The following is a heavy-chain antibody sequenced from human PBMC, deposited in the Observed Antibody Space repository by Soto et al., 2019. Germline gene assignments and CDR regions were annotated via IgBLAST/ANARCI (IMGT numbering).Heavy chain of an antibody. Sequence: QVQLQESGPGLVKPSQILSLTCTVSGGSISSGGYYWSWIRQHPGKGLEWIGYIYYSWSTYYNPSLKSRVTISVDTSKSQFSLKLSSVTAADTAVYYCAREWRDYYFDYWCQITLVTVSS. J-gene: IGHJ4*02. CDR1: GGSISSGGYY. CDR2: IYYSWST. CDR3: AREWRDYYFDY. V-gene: IGHV4-31*03.